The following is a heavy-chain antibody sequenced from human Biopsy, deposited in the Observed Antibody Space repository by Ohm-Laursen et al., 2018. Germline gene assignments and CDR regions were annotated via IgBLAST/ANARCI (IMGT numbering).Heavy chain of an antibody. J-gene: IGHJ5*02. V-gene: IGHV1-8*01. Sequence: GSSVKVSCKTSGYTFTSYEINWVRQATGQGLEWMGWMNPDSGNTGYAQYFQGRVTMTRNTSISTAYMELSSLRSEDTAVYFCARADPPLFYYGSGSSNWFDPWGQGTLVTVSS. CDR1: GYTFTSYE. D-gene: IGHD3-10*01. CDR2: MNPDSGNT. CDR3: ARADPPLFYYGSGSSNWFDP.